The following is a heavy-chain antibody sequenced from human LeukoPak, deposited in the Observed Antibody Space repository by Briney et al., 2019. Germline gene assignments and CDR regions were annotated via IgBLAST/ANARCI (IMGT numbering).Heavy chain of an antibody. Sequence: PGGSLRLSCTASGFRFSNYAMNWVRQAPGKGLEWVSVISGGGSSTNYADSVKGRFTISRENSKNTVYLQMNSLRAEDTGVYYCARDRLEAVTDDDYFDYWGQGTLVTVSS. J-gene: IGHJ4*02. V-gene: IGHV3-23*01. CDR1: GFRFSNYA. D-gene: IGHD2-21*02. CDR3: ARDRLEAVTDDDYFDY. CDR2: ISGGGSST.